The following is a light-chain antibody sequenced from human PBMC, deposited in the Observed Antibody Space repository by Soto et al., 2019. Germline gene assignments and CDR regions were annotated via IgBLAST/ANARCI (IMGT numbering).Light chain of an antibody. CDR3: AAWDDSLSGVV. CDR2: RNN. J-gene: IGLJ2*01. V-gene: IGLV1-47*01. Sequence: QSVLTQPPSASGTPGQRVTISCSGSSSNIGSNYVYWYQQLPGTAPKVLIYRNNQRPSRVPDRFSGSKSGTSASLAISGLRSEDEADYYCAAWDDSLSGVVFGGGTKLTVL. CDR1: SSNIGSNY.